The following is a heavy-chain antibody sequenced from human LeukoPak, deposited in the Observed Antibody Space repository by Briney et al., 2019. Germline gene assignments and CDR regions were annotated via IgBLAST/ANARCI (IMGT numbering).Heavy chain of an antibody. Sequence: GGSLRLSCAASGFTFSSYGMHWVRQAPGKGLEWVAFIRYDGSNKYYADSVKGRFTISRDNSKNTLFLQMNSLRAEDTAVYYCAKVGGSSWPDFDYWGQGTLVTVSS. V-gene: IGHV3-30*02. J-gene: IGHJ4*02. CDR1: GFTFSSYG. CDR3: AKVGGSSWPDFDY. CDR2: IRYDGSNK. D-gene: IGHD6-13*01.